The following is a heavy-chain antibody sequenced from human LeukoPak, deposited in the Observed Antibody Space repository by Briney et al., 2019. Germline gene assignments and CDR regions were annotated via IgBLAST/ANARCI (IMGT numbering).Heavy chain of an antibody. CDR1: GFTFSSYV. CDR3: AKEKYSTGWHPEGN. D-gene: IGHD6-19*01. Sequence: GGSLRLSCAASGFTFSSYVVSWVRQAPGKGREWVSGISASGVDTYYADSVKGRFSISRDNSRNTLYLQMDSLRAEDTALYYCAKEKYSTGWHPEGNWGQGTLVTVSS. V-gene: IGHV3-23*01. CDR2: ISASGVDT. J-gene: IGHJ4*02.